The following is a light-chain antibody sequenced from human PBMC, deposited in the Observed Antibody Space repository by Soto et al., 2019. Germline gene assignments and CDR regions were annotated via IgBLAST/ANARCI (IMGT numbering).Light chain of an antibody. CDR1: QSVSSSY. CDR2: GAS. V-gene: IGKV3D-20*02. J-gene: IGKJ1*01. CDR3: QQRRT. Sequence: EIVLTQSPGTLSLSPGERATLSCRASQSVSSSYLAWYQQKPGQAPRLLIYGASSRATGIPDRFSGSGSGTDFPLTISSLEPEDFAVYYCQQRRTFGQGTKV.